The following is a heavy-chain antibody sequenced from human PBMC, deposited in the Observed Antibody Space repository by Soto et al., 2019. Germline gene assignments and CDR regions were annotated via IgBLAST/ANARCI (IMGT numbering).Heavy chain of an antibody. Sequence: LRLSCAASGFSVSSNYMSWVRQAPGKGLEWVSVIYRGGITFYADSVKGRFTISRDNSKNMLYLQMNSLRAEDTAVYYCVRDFGSSSEGGMDVWGQGTTVTVSS. CDR2: IYRGGIT. V-gene: IGHV3-53*01. CDR3: VRDFGSSSEGGMDV. J-gene: IGHJ6*01. D-gene: IGHD6-6*01. CDR1: GFSVSSNY.